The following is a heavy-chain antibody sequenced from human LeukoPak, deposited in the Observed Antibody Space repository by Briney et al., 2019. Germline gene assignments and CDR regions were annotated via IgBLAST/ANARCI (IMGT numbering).Heavy chain of an antibody. J-gene: IGHJ4*02. CDR1: GGSINDDS. D-gene: IGHD3-10*01. CDR3: ARVGTYYRSLDS. Sequence: PSETLSLTCTVSGGSINDDSWNWIRKPPGQGLEWIGYIYHSGGTKYNPSLKSRVTISLDTSKNQFSLKLSSVTAADTAVYYCARVGTYYRSLDSWGQGTLVTVSS. CDR2: IYHSGGT. V-gene: IGHV4-59*01.